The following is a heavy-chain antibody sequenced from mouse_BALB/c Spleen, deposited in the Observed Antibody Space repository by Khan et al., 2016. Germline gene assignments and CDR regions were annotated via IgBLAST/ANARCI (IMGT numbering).Heavy chain of an antibody. CDR3: TRTPTAARYFDV. D-gene: IGHD1-2*01. CDR2: IRYSGST. CDR1: GYSITSDYV. Sequence: VQLKEPGPGLVKPSQSLSLTCTVTGYSITSDYVRNWIRQFPGNKLEWMGYIRYSGSTTYNPSLNSRISITRDTSKNQFFLQLYSVTTEDTATYYCTRTPTAARYFDVWGAGTTVTVSS. J-gene: IGHJ1*01. V-gene: IGHV3-2*02.